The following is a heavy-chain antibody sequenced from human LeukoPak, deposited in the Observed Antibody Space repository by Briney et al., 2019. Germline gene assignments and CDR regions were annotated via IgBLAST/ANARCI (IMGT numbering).Heavy chain of an antibody. CDR3: ARVIQLWSGGADY. D-gene: IGHD5-18*01. Sequence: SETLSLTCAVYGGSFNGYYWSWIRQPPGKGLEWIGEINHSGSTNYNPSLKSRVTISVDTSKNQFSLKLSSVTAADTAVYYCARVIQLWSGGADYWGQGPLVTVSS. CDR1: GGSFNGYY. J-gene: IGHJ4*02. V-gene: IGHV4-34*01. CDR2: INHSGST.